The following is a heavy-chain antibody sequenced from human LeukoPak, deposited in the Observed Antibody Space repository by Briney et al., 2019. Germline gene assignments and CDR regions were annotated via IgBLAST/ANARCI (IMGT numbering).Heavy chain of an antibody. J-gene: IGHJ6*02. CDR1: GYIFTSYW. V-gene: IGHV5-51*01. CDR3: ARPLAVAGTKRYYYGMDV. D-gene: IGHD6-19*01. Sequence: GESLEISCKGSGYIFTSYWIGWVRQLPGKGLEWMGIIYPGDSDTRYSPSFQGQVTISADKSISTAYLQWSSLKASDTAMYYCARPLAVAGTKRYYYGMDVWGQGTTVTVSS. CDR2: IYPGDSDT.